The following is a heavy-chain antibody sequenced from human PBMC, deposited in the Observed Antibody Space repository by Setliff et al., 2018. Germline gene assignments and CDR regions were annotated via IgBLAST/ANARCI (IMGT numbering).Heavy chain of an antibody. CDR3: ARSAEKYSSGWYQGFDY. CDR1: GDSMSFSY. D-gene: IGHD6-19*01. Sequence: PSETLSLTCSVSGDSMSFSYWSWIRQPPGKGLEWIGYIYYSGSTDSHPSLKSRVSISIDTSKNQFSPKLTSVTAADTAVYYFARSAEKYSSGWYQGFDYWGQGTLVTVSS. CDR2: IYYSGST. J-gene: IGHJ4*02. V-gene: IGHV4-59*08.